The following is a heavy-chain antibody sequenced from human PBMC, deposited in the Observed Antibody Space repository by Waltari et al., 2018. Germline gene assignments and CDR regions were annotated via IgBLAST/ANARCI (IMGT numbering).Heavy chain of an antibody. CDR2: INPNSGGT. J-gene: IGHJ4*02. Sequence: QVQLVQSGPEVKKPGASVEVSCKASGYVFTGYYIHWVRQAPGQGLEWMGGINPNSGGTNYAQKFQGRVTMTRDTSISTVYMELSRLRSDDTAVYYCAHSTPPYYYDESGFNPFDYWGQGTLVTVSS. D-gene: IGHD3-22*01. V-gene: IGHV1-2*02. CDR3: AHSTPPYYYDESGFNPFDY. CDR1: GYVFTGYY.